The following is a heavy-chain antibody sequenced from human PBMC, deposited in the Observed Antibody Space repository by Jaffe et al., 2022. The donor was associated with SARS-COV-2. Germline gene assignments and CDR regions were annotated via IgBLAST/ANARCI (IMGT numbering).Heavy chain of an antibody. CDR3: VKDEGRWLTIMIPDY. CDR1: GFTFSNHA. CDR2: ISSNGGDR. J-gene: IGHJ4*02. V-gene: IGHV3-64D*06. Sequence: VQLVESGGGLVQPGGSLRLSCSASGFTFSNHALHWVRQAPGRGLEYVSGISSNGGDRYHADVVKGRFTISRDNAENTLYLQMTSLRPADTAVYYCVKDEGRWLTIMIPDYWGQGTLLTVSS. D-gene: IGHD3-16*01.